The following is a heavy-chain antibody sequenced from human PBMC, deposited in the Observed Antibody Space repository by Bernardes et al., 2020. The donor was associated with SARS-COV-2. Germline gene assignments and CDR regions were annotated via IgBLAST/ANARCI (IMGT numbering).Heavy chain of an antibody. V-gene: IGHV4-39*01. J-gene: IGHJ4*02. CDR2: IYYSGST. D-gene: IGHD4-17*01. CDR3: ARQAFYGGPTH. Sequence: ETLSLTCTVSGGSIRSSSYYWGWIRQPPGKGLEWIGSIYYSGSTYYNPSLKSRVTISVDTSKNQFSLKLSSVTAADTAVYSCARQAFYGGPTHWGQGTLVTVSS. CDR1: GGSIRSSSYY.